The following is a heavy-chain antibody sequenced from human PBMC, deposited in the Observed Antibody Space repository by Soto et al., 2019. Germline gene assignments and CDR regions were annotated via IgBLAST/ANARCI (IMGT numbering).Heavy chain of an antibody. J-gene: IGHJ6*02. CDR2: IIPISGTA. CDR1: GGTFSSYA. V-gene: IGHV1-69*01. CDR3: ARSQGSSTSLEIYYYYYYGMDV. D-gene: IGHD2-2*01. Sequence: QVPLVQSGAEVKKPGSSVKVSCKASGGTFSSYAISWVRQAPGQELEWMGGIIPISGTANYAQKFQGRVTITADESTSTAYMELSSLRSEDTAVYYCARSQGSSTSLEIYYYYYYGMDVWGQGTTVTVSS.